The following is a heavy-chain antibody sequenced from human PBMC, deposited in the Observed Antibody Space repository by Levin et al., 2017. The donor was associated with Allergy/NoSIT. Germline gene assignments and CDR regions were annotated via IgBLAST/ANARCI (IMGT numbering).Heavy chain of an antibody. CDR1: GGTFSSYA. Sequence: SVKVSCKASGGTFSSYAISWVRQAPGQGLEWMGGIIPIFGTANYAQKFQGRVTITADKSTSTAYMELSSLRSEDTAVYYCARVPPPHYYYMDVWGKGTTVTVSS. J-gene: IGHJ6*03. CDR2: IIPIFGTA. V-gene: IGHV1-69*06. CDR3: ARVPPPHYYYMDV.